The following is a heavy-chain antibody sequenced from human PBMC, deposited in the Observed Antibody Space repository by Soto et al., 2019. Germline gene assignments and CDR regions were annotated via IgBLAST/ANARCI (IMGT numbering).Heavy chain of an antibody. V-gene: IGHV4-61*01. D-gene: IGHD2-2*02. CDR3: ASTCSSTTCYTLDY. CDR2: IYYSGST. CDR1: GGSVSSGSYY. Sequence: SETLSLTCTVSGGSVSSGSYYWSWIRQPPGKGLEWIGYIYYSGSTNYNPSLKSRVTISVDTSKNQFSLKLSSVTAADTAVYYCASTCSSTTCYTLDYWGQGTLVTLAS. J-gene: IGHJ4*02.